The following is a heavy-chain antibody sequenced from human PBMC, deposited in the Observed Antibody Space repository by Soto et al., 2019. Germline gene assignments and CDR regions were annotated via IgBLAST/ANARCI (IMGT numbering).Heavy chain of an antibody. V-gene: IGHV1-3*01. D-gene: IGHD3-3*01. CDR2: INAGNDNT. Sequence: QVQLVQSGAEVKKPGASVKVSCKASGYTFTTYVMHWVRQAPGQRLEGMGWINAGNDNTKYSQKFQGRVTITRDTSAITVYMELSSLSSEDTAVYYCARVGHYYYGMDVWGQGTTVTVSS. CDR3: ARVGHYYYGMDV. CDR1: GYTFTTYV. J-gene: IGHJ6*02.